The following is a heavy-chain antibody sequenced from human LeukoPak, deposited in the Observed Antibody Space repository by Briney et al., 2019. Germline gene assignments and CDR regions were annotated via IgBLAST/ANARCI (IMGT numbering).Heavy chain of an antibody. Sequence: SETLSLTCTVSGYSISSGYYWGWIRQPPGKGLEWIGEINHSGSTNYNPSLKSRVTISVDTSKNQFSLQLSSVTAADTAVYYCARGLVDFWSGYYTRLGAYYMDVWGKGTTVTVSS. J-gene: IGHJ6*03. V-gene: IGHV4-38-2*02. CDR2: INHSGST. CDR3: ARGLVDFWSGYYTRLGAYYMDV. CDR1: GYSISSGYY. D-gene: IGHD3-3*01.